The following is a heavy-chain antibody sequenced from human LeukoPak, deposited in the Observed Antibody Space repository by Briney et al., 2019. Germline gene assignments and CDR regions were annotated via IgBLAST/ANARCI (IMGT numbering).Heavy chain of an antibody. CDR3: AREDTAMVDY. CDR2: IDSSGSTI. Sequence: GGSPRLSCAASGFTFSSYEMNWVRQAPGKGLEWVSYIDSSGSTIHYADSVKGRFTISRDNAKNSLYLQMNSLRAEDTAVYYCAREDTAMVDYWGQGTLVTVSS. J-gene: IGHJ4*02. D-gene: IGHD5-18*01. CDR1: GFTFSSYE. V-gene: IGHV3-48*03.